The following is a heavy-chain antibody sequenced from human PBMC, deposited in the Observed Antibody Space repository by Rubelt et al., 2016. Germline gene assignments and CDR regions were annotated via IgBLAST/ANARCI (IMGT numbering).Heavy chain of an antibody. Sequence: QIQLVQSGTEVKKPGASVNVSCKATGYTFTNYGISWVRQAPGQGLEWLGWISAHNGQTKYAEKFQARLIMTTDTSTGAAYMELGSLNSDDTAVYFCATESAVVPTAFHFWGQGTQVTVSS. J-gene: IGHJ4*02. V-gene: IGHV1-18*01. CDR2: ISAHNGQT. CDR1: GYTFTNYG. CDR3: ATESAVVPTAFHF. D-gene: IGHD2-2*01.